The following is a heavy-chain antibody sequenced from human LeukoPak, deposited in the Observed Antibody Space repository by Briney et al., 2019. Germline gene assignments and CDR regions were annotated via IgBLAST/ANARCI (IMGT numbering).Heavy chain of an antibody. CDR2: IIPIFGTA. J-gene: IGHJ4*02. D-gene: IGHD5-18*01. Sequence: SVTVSCLASGGTFSSYAISWVRQAPGQGLEWVGGIIPIFGTANYAQKFQGRVTITADESTSTAYMELSSLRSEDTDVYYCARGIGYGNFDYWGQGTLVTVSS. CDR3: ARGIGYGNFDY. CDR1: GGTFSSYA. V-gene: IGHV1-69*01.